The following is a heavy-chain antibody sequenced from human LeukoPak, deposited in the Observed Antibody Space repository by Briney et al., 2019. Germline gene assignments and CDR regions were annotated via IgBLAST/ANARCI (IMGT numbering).Heavy chain of an antibody. CDR2: IYYSGST. J-gene: IGHJ5*02. D-gene: IGHD2-15*01. V-gene: IGHV4-39*01. CDR3: ARHGDIVVVVARDWFDP. Sequence: SETLSLTCTVSGGSISSSSYYWGWIRQPPGKGLEWIGSIYYSGSTYYNPSLKSRVTISVDTSKNQFSLKLSSVTAADTAVYYCARHGDIVVVVARDWFDPWGQGTLVTVYS. CDR1: GGSISSSSYY.